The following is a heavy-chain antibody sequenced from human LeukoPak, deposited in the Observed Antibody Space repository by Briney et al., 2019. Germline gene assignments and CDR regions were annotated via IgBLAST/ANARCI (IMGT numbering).Heavy chain of an antibody. J-gene: IGHJ4*02. D-gene: IGHD1-20*01. CDR2: IYHSGST. V-gene: IGHV4-39*07. CDR3: ASLINWNGGY. Sequence: PSETLSLTCTVSGGSISSSSYYWDWIRQPPGKGLEWIGSIYHSGSTYYNPSLKSRVTISVDTSKNQFSLKLSSVTAADTAVYYCASLINWNGGYWGQGTLVTVSS. CDR1: GGSISSSSYY.